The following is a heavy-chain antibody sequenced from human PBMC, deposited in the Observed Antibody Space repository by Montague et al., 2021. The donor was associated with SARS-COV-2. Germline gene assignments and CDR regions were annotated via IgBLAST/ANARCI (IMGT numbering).Heavy chain of an antibody. CDR3: ARGYCSSTTCYRSLHY. CDR1: GGSLFSSSYY. J-gene: IGHJ4*02. Sequence: SETLSLTCTVSGGSLFSSSYYWGWTRQPPGKGLEWIGEINHSGGVXYXXXXKXRVTISVDTSKNHFSLKLRSVTAADTAIYYCARGYCSSTTCYRSLHYWGQGTLVAVSS. CDR2: INHSGGV. D-gene: IGHD2-2*01. V-gene: IGHV4-39*02.